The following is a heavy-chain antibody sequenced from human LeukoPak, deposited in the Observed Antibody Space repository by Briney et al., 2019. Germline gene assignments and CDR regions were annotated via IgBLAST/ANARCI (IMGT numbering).Heavy chain of an antibody. CDR3: ARGSPFDYDLGVALDY. CDR1: GGSVSSYY. Sequence: SETLSRTCTVSGGSVSSYYWSWIRQPPGKGLEWIGYIYYSGSTNYNPSLKSRVTISVDTSKNQFSLKLSSVTAADTAVYYCARGSPFDYDLGVALDYWGQGTLVTVSS. D-gene: IGHD3-3*01. CDR2: IYYSGST. V-gene: IGHV4-59*02. J-gene: IGHJ4*02.